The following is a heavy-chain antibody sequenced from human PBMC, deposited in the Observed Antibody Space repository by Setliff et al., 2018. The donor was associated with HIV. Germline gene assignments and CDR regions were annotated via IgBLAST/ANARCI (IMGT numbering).Heavy chain of an antibody. CDR3: ARTDYGGNSGGNYFDY. Sequence: GASVKVSCKASGYTFTSYYMHWVRQAPGQGLEWMGIINPSGGSTSYAQKFQGRVTMTRDTSTSTVYMELSSLRSDDTAVYYCARTDYGGNSGGNYFDYWGQGSLVTVSS. V-gene: IGHV1-46*01. CDR1: GYTFTSYY. CDR2: INPSGGST. J-gene: IGHJ4*02. D-gene: IGHD4-17*01.